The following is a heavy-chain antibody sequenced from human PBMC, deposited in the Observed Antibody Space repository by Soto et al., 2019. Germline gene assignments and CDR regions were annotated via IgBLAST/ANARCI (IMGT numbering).Heavy chain of an antibody. CDR1: GDRVSSNSAA. CDR2: TYYRSKWYN. J-gene: IGHJ2*01. D-gene: IGHD2-2*02. CDR3: ARAPFVVVPAAIENWYFDL. V-gene: IGHV6-1*01. Sequence: SQTLSLTCAISGDRVSSNSAAWNWIRQSPSRGLEWLGRTYYRSKWYNDYAVSVKSRITINPDTSKNQFSLQLNSVTPEDTAVYYCARAPFVVVPAAIENWYFDLWGRGTLVTVSS.